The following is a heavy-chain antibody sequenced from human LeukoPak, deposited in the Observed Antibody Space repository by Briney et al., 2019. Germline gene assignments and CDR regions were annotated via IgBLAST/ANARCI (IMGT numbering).Heavy chain of an antibody. CDR3: ARIPADSAIPSGP. Sequence: GGSLRLSCAASGFTFSSYWMSWVRQAPGKGLEWVANIKQDGSEKYYVDSVKGRFTISRDNAKNSLYLQMNSLRAEDTAVYYCARIPADSAIPSGPWGQGTLVTVSS. CDR2: IKQDGSEK. V-gene: IGHV3-7*01. D-gene: IGHD2-2*01. CDR1: GFTFSSYW. J-gene: IGHJ5*02.